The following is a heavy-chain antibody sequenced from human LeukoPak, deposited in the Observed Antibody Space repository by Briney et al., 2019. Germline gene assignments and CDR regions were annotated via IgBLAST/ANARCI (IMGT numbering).Heavy chain of an antibody. Sequence: GGSLRLSCAASGFTFSTYGMHWVRQAPGRGLEWVTFIRSDGSNKYYADSVKGRFTISRDNSKNTLYLQMNSLRAEDTAVYYCAKDAQIYSTYDWRWFDPWGQGTLVTVSS. CDR1: GFTFSTYG. V-gene: IGHV3-30*02. CDR2: IRSDGSNK. CDR3: AKDAQIYSTYDWRWFDP. D-gene: IGHD4-11*01. J-gene: IGHJ5*02.